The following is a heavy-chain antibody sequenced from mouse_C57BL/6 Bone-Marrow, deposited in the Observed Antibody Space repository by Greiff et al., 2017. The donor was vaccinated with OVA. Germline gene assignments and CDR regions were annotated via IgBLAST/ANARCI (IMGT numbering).Heavy chain of an antibody. V-gene: IGHV14-4*01. CDR1: GFNIKDDY. CDR2: IDPENGDT. Sequence: DVQLQESGAELVRPGASVKLSCTASGFNIKDDYMHWVKQRPEQGLEWIGWIDPENGDTEYASKFQGKATITADTSSNTAYLQLSSLTSEDTAVYYGTTTVVATPWGQGTTLTVSS. J-gene: IGHJ2*01. CDR3: TTTVVATP. D-gene: IGHD1-1*01.